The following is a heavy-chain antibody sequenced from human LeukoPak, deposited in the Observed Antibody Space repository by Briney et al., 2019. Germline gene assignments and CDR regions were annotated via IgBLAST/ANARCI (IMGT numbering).Heavy chain of an antibody. D-gene: IGHD3-10*01. J-gene: IGHJ6*03. CDR1: GGSFKGYY. Sequence: SETLSLPCAVYGGSFKGYYWSGIRQPPGKGLEWIGEINHSGSTNYNPSLKSRVTISVDTSKNQFSLKLSSVTAADTAVYYCARITMVRGVIGYYYYYMDVWGKGTTVTISS. V-gene: IGHV4-34*01. CDR2: INHSGST. CDR3: ARITMVRGVIGYYYYYMDV.